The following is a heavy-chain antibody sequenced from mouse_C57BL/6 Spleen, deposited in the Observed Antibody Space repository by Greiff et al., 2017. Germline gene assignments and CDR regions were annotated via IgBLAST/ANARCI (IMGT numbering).Heavy chain of an antibody. CDR2: IDPEDGET. J-gene: IGHJ2*01. Sequence: VQLQQSGAELVKPGASVKLSCTASGFNIKDYYMHWVKQRTEQGLEWIGRIDPEDGETKSAPKCQGKATITADTSSNTAYLQLSRLTSEGTAVYYCAPYSNYVRDFDYWGQGTTLTVSS. V-gene: IGHV14-2*01. CDR1: GFNIKDYY. D-gene: IGHD2-5*01. CDR3: APYSNYVRDFDY.